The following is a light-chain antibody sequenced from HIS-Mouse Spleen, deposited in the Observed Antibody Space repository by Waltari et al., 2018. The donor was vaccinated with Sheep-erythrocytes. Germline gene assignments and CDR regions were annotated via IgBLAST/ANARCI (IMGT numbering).Light chain of an antibody. CDR1: SSDVGGYNY. J-gene: IGLJ1*01. V-gene: IGLV2-11*01. Sequence: QSALTQSRSVSGSPGQSVTISCTGTSSDVGGYNYVSWYQQHPGKAPKLMIYDVSKRPSGVPDRFSGSKSGNTASLTTSGLQAEDEADYYCCSYAGSYNHVFATGTKVTVL. CDR2: DVS. CDR3: CSYAGSYNHV.